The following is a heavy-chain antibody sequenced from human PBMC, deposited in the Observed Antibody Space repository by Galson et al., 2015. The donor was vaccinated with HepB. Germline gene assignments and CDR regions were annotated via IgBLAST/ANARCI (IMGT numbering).Heavy chain of an antibody. J-gene: IGHJ1*01. CDR1: GFTFSSYA. CDR2: ISGSGGST. Sequence: SLRLSCAASGFTFSSYAMSWVRQAPGKGLEWVSAISGSGGSTYYADSVKGRFTISRDNSKNTLYLQMNSLRAEDTAVYYCAKRLKGSGWYYPGYFQHWGQGTLVTVSS. CDR3: AKRLKGSGWYYPGYFQH. V-gene: IGHV3-23*01. D-gene: IGHD6-19*01.